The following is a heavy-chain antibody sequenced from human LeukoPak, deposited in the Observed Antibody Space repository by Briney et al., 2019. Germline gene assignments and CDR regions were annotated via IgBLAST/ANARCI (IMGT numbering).Heavy chain of an antibody. Sequence: PGRSLRLSCAASGFTFSSYGMHWVRQAPGKGLEWVAVISYDGSNKYYADSVKGRFTISRDNSKNTLYLQMNSLRAEDTAVYYCAKDPQDWGQGTLVTVSS. J-gene: IGHJ4*02. CDR2: ISYDGSNK. CDR1: GFTFSSYG. CDR3: AKDPQD. V-gene: IGHV3-30*18.